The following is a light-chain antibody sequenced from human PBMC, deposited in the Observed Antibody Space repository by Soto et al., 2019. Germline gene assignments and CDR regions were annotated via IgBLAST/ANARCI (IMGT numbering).Light chain of an antibody. CDR3: QQYNSYSPT. CDR2: KAS. J-gene: IGKJ1*01. V-gene: IGKV1-5*03. Sequence: IQMTQSPSTLSASVGDRVTITCRASQSISSWLAWYQQKPGKAPKLLIYKASSLESGVPSRFSGSGSGTEFTLTISSLQPDDFAPYYWQQYNSYSPTFGQGTKVEIK. CDR1: QSISSW.